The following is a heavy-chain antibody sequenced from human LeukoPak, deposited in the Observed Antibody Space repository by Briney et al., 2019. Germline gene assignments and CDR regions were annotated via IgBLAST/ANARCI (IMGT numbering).Heavy chain of an antibody. V-gene: IGHV3-20*04. J-gene: IGHJ4*02. D-gene: IGHD1-26*01. CDR3: ARDLATADGVDY. Sequence: RAGGSLRLSCAASGFTFDDYGISCVRQAPGKGLEWVSGINWNGGSTGYADSVKGRFTTSRDNAKNSLYLQMNSLRAEDTALYYCARDLATADGVDYWGQGTLVTVSS. CDR1: GFTFDDYG. CDR2: INWNGGST.